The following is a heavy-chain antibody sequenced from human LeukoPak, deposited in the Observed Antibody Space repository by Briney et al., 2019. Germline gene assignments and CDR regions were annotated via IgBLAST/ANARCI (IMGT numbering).Heavy chain of an antibody. D-gene: IGHD5-24*01. CDR1: GFTFSDYY. CDR2: ISSSGSTI. V-gene: IGHV3-11*04. CDR3: ARGRDGYNFHDAFDI. J-gene: IGHJ3*02. Sequence: PGGSLRLSCAASGFTFSDYYMSWIRQAPGKGLEWVSYISSSGSTIYYADSVKGRFTISRENAKNSLYLQMNSLRAGDTAVYYCARGRDGYNFHDAFDIWGQGTMVTVSS.